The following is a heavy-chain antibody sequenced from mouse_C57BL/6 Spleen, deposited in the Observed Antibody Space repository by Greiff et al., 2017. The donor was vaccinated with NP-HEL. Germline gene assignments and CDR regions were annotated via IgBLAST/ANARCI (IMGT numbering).Heavy chain of an antibody. V-gene: IGHV5-4*03. Sequence: VMLVESGGGLVKPGGSLKLSCAASGFTFSSYAMSWVRQTPEKRLEWVATISDGGSYTYYPDNVKGRFTISRDNAKNNLYLQMSHLKSEDTAMYYCARASNWDYFDYWGQGTTLTVSS. D-gene: IGHD4-1*01. CDR3: ARASNWDYFDY. J-gene: IGHJ2*01. CDR2: ISDGGSYT. CDR1: GFTFSSYA.